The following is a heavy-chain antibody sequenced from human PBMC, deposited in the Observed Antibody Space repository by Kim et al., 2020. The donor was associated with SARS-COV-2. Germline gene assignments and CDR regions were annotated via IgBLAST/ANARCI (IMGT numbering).Heavy chain of an antibody. V-gene: IGHV3-7*01. D-gene: IGHD3-10*01. CDR1: GFTFSSYW. CDR2: IKQDGSEK. J-gene: IGHJ4*02. Sequence: GGSLRLSCAASGFTFSSYWMSWVRQAPGKGLEWVANIKQDGSEKYYVDSVKGRFTISRDNAKNSLYLQMNSLRAEDTAVYYCARGLGSGSYYFLFDYWGQGTLVTVSS. CDR3: ARGLGSGSYYFLFDY.